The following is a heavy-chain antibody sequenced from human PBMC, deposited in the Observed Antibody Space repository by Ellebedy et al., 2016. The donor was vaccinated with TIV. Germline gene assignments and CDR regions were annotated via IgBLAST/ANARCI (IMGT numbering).Heavy chain of an antibody. J-gene: IGHJ6*02. Sequence: GGSLRLXXAASGFTFSDYYMSWIRQAPGKGLEWVSYISSSGSTIYYADSVKGRFTISRDNAKNSLYLQMNSLRAEDTAVYYCARVVSGDPIYYYYYGMDVWGQGTTVTVSS. CDR3: ARVVSGDPIYYYYYGMDV. CDR2: ISSSGSTI. CDR1: GFTFSDYY. V-gene: IGHV3-11*01. D-gene: IGHD2-21*01.